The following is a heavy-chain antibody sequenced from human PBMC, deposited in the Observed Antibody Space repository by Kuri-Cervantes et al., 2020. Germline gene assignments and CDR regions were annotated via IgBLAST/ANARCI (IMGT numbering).Heavy chain of an antibody. Sequence: GGSLRLSCAASGFTFSSYGMHWVRQAPGKGLEWVAVISYDGSNKYYADSVKGRFTISRDNSKNTLYLQMNSLRAEDTAVYYCTTLGMTTHPLSFDYWGQGSLVAVSS. V-gene: IGHV3-30*03. J-gene: IGHJ4*02. D-gene: IGHD1-14*01. CDR3: TTLGMTTHPLSFDY. CDR2: ISYDGSNK. CDR1: GFTFSSYG.